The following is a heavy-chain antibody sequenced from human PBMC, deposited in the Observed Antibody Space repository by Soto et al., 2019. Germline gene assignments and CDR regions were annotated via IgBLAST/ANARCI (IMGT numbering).Heavy chain of an antibody. J-gene: IGHJ6*02. CDR2: ISNDGSNY. Sequence: QVQLVESGGGVVQPGRSLRLSCAASGFTFTSYAMHWVRQAPGKGLEWVAVISNDGSNYYYADSVRGRFTISRDNTKXXXXXXXXXXXXXXXXXXXXAXXXXXXXXDYGMDVWGQGTTVTVSS. CDR3: AXXXXXXXXDYGMDV. CDR1: GFTFTSYA. V-gene: IGHV3-30-3*01.